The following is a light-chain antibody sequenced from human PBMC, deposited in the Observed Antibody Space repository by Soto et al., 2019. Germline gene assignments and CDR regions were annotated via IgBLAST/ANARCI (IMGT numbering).Light chain of an antibody. J-gene: IGLJ2*01. V-gene: IGLV1-44*01. CDR1: SSNIGSNY. Sequence: QSVLTQPPSASGTPGQRVTISCSGSSSNIGSNYVYWYQQLPGTAPKLLIYSNNQRPSGVPDRFSGSKSGTSASLAISGLQSEDEADYYCAAWDDSLNGVVFGGGTKLPS. CDR2: SNN. CDR3: AAWDDSLNGVV.